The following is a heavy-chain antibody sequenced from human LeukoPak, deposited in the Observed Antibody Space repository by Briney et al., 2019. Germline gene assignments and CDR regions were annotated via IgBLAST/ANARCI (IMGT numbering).Heavy chain of an antibody. CDR2: ISPTGSTT. J-gene: IGHJ4*02. CDR1: GFSFSGHW. D-gene: IGHD5-18*01. Sequence: PGGSLRLSCTASGFSFSGHWMHWARQLPGKGLVWVSRISPTGSTTSYADSVKGRFTVSRDNAKNTLSLQVSSLRAEDTAVYYCAKDRYSYAFEYSDSWGQGTLVTVSS. V-gene: IGHV3-74*01. CDR3: AKDRYSYAFEYSDS.